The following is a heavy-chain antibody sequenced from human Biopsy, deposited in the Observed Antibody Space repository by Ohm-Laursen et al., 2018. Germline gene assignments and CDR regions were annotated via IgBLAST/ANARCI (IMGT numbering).Heavy chain of an antibody. V-gene: IGHV1-8*01. J-gene: IGHJ5*02. CDR3: ARGSPRRVSIFEASIYWFDT. Sequence: GASVKVSCKASGYSFTTYDVNWVRQARGQGLEWMGWMIPNSGKTGYAQRFQGRVTLTMNTSIGTAYMELSGLGSEDTAVYYCARGSPRRVSIFEASIYWFDTWGQGTLVTVSS. CDR2: MIPNSGKT. D-gene: IGHD6-6*01. CDR1: GYSFTTYD.